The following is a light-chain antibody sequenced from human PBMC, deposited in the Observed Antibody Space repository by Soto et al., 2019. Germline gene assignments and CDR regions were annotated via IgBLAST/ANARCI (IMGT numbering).Light chain of an antibody. J-gene: IGKJ5*01. CDR2: GAS. CDR1: QSVSNY. CDR3: HQRTNWPSIT. Sequence: EIVLTQSPATLSLSPGETATLSCRASQSVSNYLAWYQHKPGQAPRLLIYGASNRATGVSARISGSGSGRDFSLTINSLEPEASAVYYGHQRTNWPSITFGQGTRLEI. V-gene: IGKV3-11*02.